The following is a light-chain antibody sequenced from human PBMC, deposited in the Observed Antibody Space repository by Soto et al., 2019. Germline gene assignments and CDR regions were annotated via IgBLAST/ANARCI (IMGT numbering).Light chain of an antibody. CDR2: NNN. J-gene: IGLJ2*01. Sequence: QSVLTQPPSASGTPGQRVTISCSGSSSNIGSYTVNWYQQHPGTAPKLLMYNNNQRPSGVPDRFSGSKSGTSASLAISGLQAEDEADYYCAAWDASLNGVVFGGGTKLTVL. CDR1: SSNIGSYT. CDR3: AAWDASLNGVV. V-gene: IGLV1-44*01.